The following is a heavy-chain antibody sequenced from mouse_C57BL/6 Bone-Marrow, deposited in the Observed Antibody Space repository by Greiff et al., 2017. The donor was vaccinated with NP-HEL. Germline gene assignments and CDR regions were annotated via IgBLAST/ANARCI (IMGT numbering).Heavy chain of an antibody. Sequence: VNLVESGPGLVAPSQSLSITCTVSGFSLTSYGVDWVRQSPGKGLEWLGVIWGVGGTNYNSALKSRLSISKDNSKSQVFLKMNSPQTYDTAMYYCASDLEGFAYWGQGTLVTVSA. CDR1: GFSLTSYG. CDR2: IWGVGGT. CDR3: ASDLEGFAY. J-gene: IGHJ3*01. V-gene: IGHV2-6*01.